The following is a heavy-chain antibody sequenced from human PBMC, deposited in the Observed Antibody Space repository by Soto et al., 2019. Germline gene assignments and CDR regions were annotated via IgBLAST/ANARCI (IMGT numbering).Heavy chain of an antibody. CDR3: ARNYYGSGHFYFDY. CDR1: GYSISSGYY. J-gene: IGHJ4*02. Sequence: ASETLSLTCAVSGYSISSGYYWGWIRQPPGKGLEWIGSIYHSGSTYYNPSLKGRVTISVDTSKNQFSLKLSSVTAADTAVYYCARNYYGSGHFYFDYWGQGTLVTVSS. CDR2: IYHSGST. D-gene: IGHD3-10*01. V-gene: IGHV4-38-2*01.